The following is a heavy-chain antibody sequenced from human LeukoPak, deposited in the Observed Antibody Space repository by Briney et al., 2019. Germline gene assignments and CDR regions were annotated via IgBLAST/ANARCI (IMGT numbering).Heavy chain of an antibody. CDR3: ASGDLGYCSSASCPTRGNAFDI. CDR2: INTGNGNT. Sequence: ASVKVSCTAPGYTFSTYAVHWVRQAPGQRLEWMGWINTGNGNTKYSQKFQGRVTITRDTSASTVYMELSSLRSEDTAVYYCASGDLGYCSSASCPTRGNAFDIWDQGTLVTVSS. CDR1: GYTFSTYA. D-gene: IGHD2-2*01. V-gene: IGHV1-3*04. J-gene: IGHJ3*02.